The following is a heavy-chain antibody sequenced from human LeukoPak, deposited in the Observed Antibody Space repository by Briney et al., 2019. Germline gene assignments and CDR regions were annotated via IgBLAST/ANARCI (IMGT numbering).Heavy chain of an antibody. V-gene: IGHV4-39*01. J-gene: IGHJ4*02. Sequence: SETLSLTCTVSGGSISSNNYYWGWIRQPPGKGLEWIGSIYFSGSTYYNPSLKGRVTISVDTSKNQFSLKLSSVTAADTAVYYCRGYSNGFRFDYWGQGTLVTVSS. CDR2: IYFSGST. CDR3: RGYSNGFRFDY. CDR1: GGSISSNNYY. D-gene: IGHD5-18*01.